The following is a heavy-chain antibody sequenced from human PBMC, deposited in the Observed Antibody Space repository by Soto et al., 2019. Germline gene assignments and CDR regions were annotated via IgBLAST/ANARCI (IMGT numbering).Heavy chain of an antibody. CDR3: VRQPYRFRMVRGVPFYYGMDV. CDR2: IYYSGST. Sequence: QLQLQESGPGLVKPSETLSLTCTVSGGSISSSSYYWGWIRQPPGKGLEWIGSIYYSGSTYYNPYLKSRVTISVDTSKNHFSLKQSSVTAADTAVYYCVRQPYRFRMVRGVPFYYGMDVCGQGTTVTVSS. J-gene: IGHJ6*02. CDR1: GGSISSSSYY. D-gene: IGHD3-10*01. V-gene: IGHV4-39*01.